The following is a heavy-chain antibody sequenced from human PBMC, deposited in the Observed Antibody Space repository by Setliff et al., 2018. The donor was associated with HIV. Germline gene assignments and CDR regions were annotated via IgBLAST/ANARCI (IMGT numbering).Heavy chain of an antibody. CDR1: GGSFSGYY. Sequence: SETLSLTCAVYGGSFSGYYWSWIRQPPGKGLEWIGEIDHGGSTSYNPSLKSRVTISVDTSKNQFTLKLSSVTAADTAVDYCAIESAGRVFDIWGQGTMVTVSS. V-gene: IGHV4-34*01. CDR2: IDHGGST. CDR3: AIESAGRVFDI. J-gene: IGHJ3*02.